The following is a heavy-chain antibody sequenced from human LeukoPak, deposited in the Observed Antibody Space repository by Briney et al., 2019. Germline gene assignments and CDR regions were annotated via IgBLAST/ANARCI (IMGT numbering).Heavy chain of an antibody. V-gene: IGHV3-7*01. CDR3: ARDGGLHTNFDY. Sequence: GGSLRLSCAASGFSFRNYWMGWVRQAPGKGLGWVANTKPDGSAEYYADSVRGRFSTSRDNANSLLYLQMNSLRAEDTAVYYCARDGGLHTNFDYWGQGTLVTVSS. D-gene: IGHD2-15*01. CDR1: GFSFRNYW. J-gene: IGHJ4*02. CDR2: TKPDGSAE.